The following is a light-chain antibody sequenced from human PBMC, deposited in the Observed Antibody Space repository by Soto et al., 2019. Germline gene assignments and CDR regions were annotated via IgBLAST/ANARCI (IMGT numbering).Light chain of an antibody. CDR1: NSNLGAGYD. J-gene: IGLJ3*02. Sequence: QSVLTQPPSVSGAPGQRVTISCTGTNSNLGAGYDVHWYQQLPGAAPKLVIFGNRNRPAGVPERFSGSKSGTSASLAITGLQAEEEADYYCQAYDYSLTAFVFGGGTKLTVL. CDR2: GNR. CDR3: QAYDYSLTAFV. V-gene: IGLV1-40*01.